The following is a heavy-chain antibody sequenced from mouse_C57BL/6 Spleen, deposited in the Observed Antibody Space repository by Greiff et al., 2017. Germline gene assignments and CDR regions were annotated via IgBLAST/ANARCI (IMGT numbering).Heavy chain of an antibody. D-gene: IGHD4-1*01. CDR2: ISDGGSYT. CDR1: GFTFSSYA. V-gene: IGHV5-4*01. Sequence: EVKLVESGGGLVMPGGSLKLSCAASGFTFSSYAMSWVRQTPEKRLEWVATISDGGSYTYYPDNIKGRFTISRDNAKNNLYLQMSHLKSENTAMYYCARDLGRRYFDVWGTGTTVTVSS. CDR3: ARDLGRRYFDV. J-gene: IGHJ1*03.